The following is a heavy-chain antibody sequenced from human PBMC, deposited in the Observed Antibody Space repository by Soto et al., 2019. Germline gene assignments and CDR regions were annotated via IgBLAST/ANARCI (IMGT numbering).Heavy chain of an antibody. CDR3: ARTTNWVLVNYFDY. D-gene: IGHD7-27*01. Sequence: GGSLRLSCAASGFTFSSNSMNWVRQAPGKGLEWVSSISSSSSYIYSADSMNGLFTITRDNAKNSLYLKMNSLRAEDTAFYYCARTTNWVLVNYFDYWGQGTLVTVSS. CDR2: ISSSSSYI. J-gene: IGHJ4*02. V-gene: IGHV3-21*01. CDR1: GFTFSSNS.